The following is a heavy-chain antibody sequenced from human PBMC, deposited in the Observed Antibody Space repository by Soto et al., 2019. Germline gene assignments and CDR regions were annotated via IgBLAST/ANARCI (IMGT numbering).Heavy chain of an antibody. Sequence: LETLSLTCTVSGGSISSYYWTWIRQPPGKGLEWIGYIYYSGSTNHNPSLKSRVTISVDTSKNQFSLKLSSVTAADTAVYYCARVNDFWTGYYSTNWFDPWGQGTLVTVSS. D-gene: IGHD3-3*01. CDR2: IYYSGST. CDR3: ARVNDFWTGYYSTNWFDP. CDR1: GGSISSYY. J-gene: IGHJ5*02. V-gene: IGHV4-59*01.